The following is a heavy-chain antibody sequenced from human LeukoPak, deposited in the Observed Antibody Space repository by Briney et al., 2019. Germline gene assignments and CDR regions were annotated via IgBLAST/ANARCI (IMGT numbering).Heavy chain of an antibody. J-gene: IGHJ4*02. CDR2: IYHSGST. D-gene: IGHD3-22*01. CDR1: GGSISSSNW. Sequence: PSETLSLTGAVSGGSISSSNWWSWVRRPPGKGLEWIGEIYHSGSTNYNPSLKSRVTISVDKSKNQFSLKLSSVTAADTAVYYCARTLHDSSGYWASGYFDYWGQGTLVTVSS. CDR3: ARTLHDSSGYWASGYFDY. V-gene: IGHV4-4*02.